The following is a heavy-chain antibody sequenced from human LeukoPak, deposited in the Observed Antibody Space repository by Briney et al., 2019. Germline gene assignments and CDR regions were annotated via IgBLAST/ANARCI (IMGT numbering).Heavy chain of an antibody. D-gene: IGHD5-18*01. CDR2: ISSSSSYI. CDR1: GFTFSSYS. J-gene: IGHJ4*02. Sequence: GGSLRLSCAASGFTFSSYSMNWVRQAPGKGLEWVSSISSSSSYIYYADSVKGRFTISRDNSKNTLYLQMNSLRAEDTAVYYCARWGRGYSYGSALRPDYWGQGTLVTVSS. CDR3: ARWGRGYSYGSALRPDY. V-gene: IGHV3-21*04.